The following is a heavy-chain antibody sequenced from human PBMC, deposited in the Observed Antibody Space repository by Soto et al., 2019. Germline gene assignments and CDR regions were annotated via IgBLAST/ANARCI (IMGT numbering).Heavy chain of an antibody. CDR3: AWADVVPAARNYYYYGMDV. CDR1: GGTFSSCA. J-gene: IGHJ6*02. D-gene: IGHD2-2*01. V-gene: IGHV1-69*06. Sequence: ASVKVSCKASGGTFSSCAISWVRQAPGQGLEWMGGIIPIFGTANYAQKFQGRVTITADKSTSTAYMELSSLRSEDTAVYYCAWADVVPAARNYYYYGMDVWGQGTTVTVSS. CDR2: IIPIFGTA.